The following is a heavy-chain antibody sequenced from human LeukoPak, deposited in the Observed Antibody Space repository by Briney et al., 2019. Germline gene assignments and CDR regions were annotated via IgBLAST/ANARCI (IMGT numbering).Heavy chain of an antibody. CDR3: ARMTTVTSPYYYYYMDV. CDR2: IYYSGST. Sequence: SETLSLTCAVYGGSFSGYYWSWIRQPPGKGLEWIGYIYYSGSTNYNPSLKSRVTISVDTSKNQFSLKLSSVTAADTAVYYCARMTTVTSPYYYYYMDVWGKGTTVTISS. CDR1: GGSFSGYY. V-gene: IGHV4-59*01. D-gene: IGHD4-17*01. J-gene: IGHJ6*03.